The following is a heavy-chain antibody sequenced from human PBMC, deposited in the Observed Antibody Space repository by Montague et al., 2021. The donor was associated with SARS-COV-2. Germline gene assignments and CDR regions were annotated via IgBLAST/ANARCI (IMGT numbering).Heavy chain of an antibody. V-gene: IGHV4-39*01. CDR2: ISYTGRT. CDR3: ARQLPSYCATNKCYPYYLDG. CDR1: GGSISSPDYY. J-gene: IGHJ4*02. Sequence: SETLSLTCTVSGGSISSPDYYWGWIRQSPGKELEWIGSISYTGRTYYNPSLRSRVSFSMDTFKNHFSLSLSSVTVADTAVYFCARQLPSYCATNKCYPYYLDGWGQGALVTVSS. D-gene: IGHD2-8*01.